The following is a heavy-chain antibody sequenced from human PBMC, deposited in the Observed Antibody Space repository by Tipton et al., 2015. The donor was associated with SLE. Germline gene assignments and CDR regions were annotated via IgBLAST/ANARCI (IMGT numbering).Heavy chain of an antibody. V-gene: IGHV4-39*07. CDR2: IDHSGGN. D-gene: IGHD4-11*01. CDR3: ARAQEDYYLDL. CDR1: GGSISSSSYY. J-gene: IGHJ2*01. Sequence: TLSLTCTVSGGSISSSSYYWIWIRQPPGKGLEWIGEIDHSGGNKYNPSLQSRVSISVDTSKNQFSLNLSSVTAADSSVYYCARAQEDYYLDLWGRGTLVTVSS.